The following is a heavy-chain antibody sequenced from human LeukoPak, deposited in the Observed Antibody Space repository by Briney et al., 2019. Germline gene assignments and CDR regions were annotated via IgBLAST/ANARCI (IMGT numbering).Heavy chain of an antibody. CDR2: IYSGDNT. CDR1: GFTFSSYA. Sequence: GGSLRLSCAASGFTFSSYAMSWVRQAPGKGLEWVSLIYSGDNTYYADSVKGRFTISRDNSKNTLYLQMNSLRAEDTAVYYCGGITRYYFDYWGQGTVVTVSS. D-gene: IGHD4-23*01. CDR3: GGITRYYFDY. J-gene: IGHJ4*02. V-gene: IGHV3-66*01.